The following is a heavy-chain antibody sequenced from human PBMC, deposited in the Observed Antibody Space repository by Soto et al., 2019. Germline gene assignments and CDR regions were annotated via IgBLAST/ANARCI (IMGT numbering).Heavy chain of an antibody. V-gene: IGHV4-39*01. CDR1: GGSISSSSYY. Sequence: ETLSLTCTVSGGSISSSSYYWGWIRQPPGKGLEWIGSIYYSGSTYYNPSLKSRVTISVDTSKNQFSLKLSSVTAADTAVYYCARQVGSYYYYYGMDVWGQGTTVTVSS. CDR3: ARQVGSYYYYYGMDV. CDR2: IYYSGST. D-gene: IGHD1-26*01. J-gene: IGHJ6*02.